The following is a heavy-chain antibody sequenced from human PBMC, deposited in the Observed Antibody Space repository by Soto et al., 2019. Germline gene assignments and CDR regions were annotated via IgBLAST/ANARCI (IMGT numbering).Heavy chain of an antibody. V-gene: IGHV3-23*01. CDR1: GFTFSSYA. J-gene: IGHJ5*02. Sequence: PGGSLRLSCAASGFTFSSYAMSWVRQAPGKGLEWVSAISGSGGSTYYADSVKGRFTISRDNSKNTLYLQMNSLRAEDTAVYYCAKDHVKDNSSSWYGIFWFDPWGQGTPAPVYS. CDR2: ISGSGGST. D-gene: IGHD6-13*01. CDR3: AKDHVKDNSSSWYGIFWFDP.